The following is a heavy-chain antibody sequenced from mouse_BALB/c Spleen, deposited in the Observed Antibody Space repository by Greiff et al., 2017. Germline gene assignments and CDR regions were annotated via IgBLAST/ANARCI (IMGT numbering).Heavy chain of an antibody. Sequence: EVKLQQSGPGLVKPSQSLSLTCSVTGYSITSGYYWNWIRQFPGNKLEWMGYISYDGSNNYNPSLKNRISITRDTSKNQFFLKLNSVTTEDTATYYCARDGHYGDYAMDYWGQGTSVTVSS. CDR3: ARDGHYGDYAMDY. J-gene: IGHJ4*01. D-gene: IGHD2-1*01. V-gene: IGHV3-6*02. CDR1: GYSITSGYY. CDR2: ISYDGSN.